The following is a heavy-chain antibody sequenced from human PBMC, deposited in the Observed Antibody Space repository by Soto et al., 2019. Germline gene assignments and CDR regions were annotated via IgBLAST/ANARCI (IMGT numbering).Heavy chain of an antibody. D-gene: IGHD1-26*01. CDR3: ARHHVRGRTIAGAAEF. Sequence: QVQLQQWGAGLLKPSETLSLTCAVYGKSLSGYYWSWIRQPPGKALEWIGEINHSGNTNYNPSLKGRVTISVDTSKHQLFLNLSSVTAADTAMYYCARHHVRGRTIAGAAEFWGQGTLVTVSS. J-gene: IGHJ4*02. V-gene: IGHV4-34*01. CDR1: GKSLSGYY. CDR2: INHSGNT.